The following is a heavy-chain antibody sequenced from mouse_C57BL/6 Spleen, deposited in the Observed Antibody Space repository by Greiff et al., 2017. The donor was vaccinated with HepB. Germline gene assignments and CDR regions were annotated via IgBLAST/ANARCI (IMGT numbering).Heavy chain of an antibody. Sequence: EVKVEESGGGLVQPGGSMKLSCAASGFTFSDAWMDWVRQSPEKGLEWVAEIRNKANNHATYYAESVKGRFTISRDDSKSSVYLQMNSLRADDTGIYDCTRGGYYGSSYRFDYWGQGTTLTVSS. CDR3: TRGGYYGSSYRFDY. J-gene: IGHJ2*01. CDR1: GFTFSDAW. CDR2: IRNKANNHAT. V-gene: IGHV6-6*01. D-gene: IGHD1-1*01.